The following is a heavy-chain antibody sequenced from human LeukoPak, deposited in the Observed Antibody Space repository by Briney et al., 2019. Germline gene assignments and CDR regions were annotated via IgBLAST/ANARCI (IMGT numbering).Heavy chain of an antibody. CDR2: INPNSGGT. J-gene: IGHJ2*01. D-gene: IGHD1-26*01. Sequence: ASVKVSCKASGYTFTGYYMHWVRHAPGQGLEWMGWINPNSGGTNYAQKFQGRVTMTRDTSISTAYMELSRLRSDDTAVYYCARDWEGLGEYWYFDLWGRGTLVTVSS. CDR1: GYTFTGYY. CDR3: ARDWEGLGEYWYFDL. V-gene: IGHV1-2*02.